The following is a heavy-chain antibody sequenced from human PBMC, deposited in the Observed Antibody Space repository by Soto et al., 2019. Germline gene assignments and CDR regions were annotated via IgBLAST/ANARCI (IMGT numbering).Heavy chain of an antibody. Sequence: QVQLVQSGAEVKKPGSSVTVSCRASGGTFGAYTFTWVRQAPGQGREWMGRFVPILDITNSAQNIQGRVTFTADKSASTVYMELSSLRSEDTAVYYCATTMEDSNYFYYMDVWGTGTTVTVSS. CDR1: GGTFGAYT. CDR3: ATTMEDSNYFYYMDV. D-gene: IGHD1-1*01. CDR2: FVPILDIT. V-gene: IGHV1-69*02. J-gene: IGHJ6*03.